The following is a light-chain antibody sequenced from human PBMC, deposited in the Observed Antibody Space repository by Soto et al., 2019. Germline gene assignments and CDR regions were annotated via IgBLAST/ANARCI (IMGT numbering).Light chain of an antibody. CDR2: DSS. Sequence: EIVLTQSPATLSFSPGERATLSCRASQSVTKYLAWYQQKPGQAPRLLIYDSSNRATGIPARFSGSGSGTDFTLTISSLVSEDSGVYYCQQRYNWLTFGGGTKVDIK. V-gene: IGKV3-11*01. J-gene: IGKJ4*01. CDR3: QQRYNWLT. CDR1: QSVTKY.